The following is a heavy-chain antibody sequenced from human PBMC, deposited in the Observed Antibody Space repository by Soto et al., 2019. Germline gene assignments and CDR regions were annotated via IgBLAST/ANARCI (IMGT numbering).Heavy chain of an antibody. V-gene: IGHV1-69*13. J-gene: IGHJ4*02. D-gene: IGHD3-10*01. Sequence: SVKVSCKASGGSFSSYAISWVRQAPGQGLEWMGGIIPIFGTANYAQKFQGRVTITADESTSTAYMELSSLRSEDTAVYYCARVFVGFGDLAPYYFDYWGQGTLVTVSS. CDR2: IIPIFGTA. CDR3: ARVFVGFGDLAPYYFDY. CDR1: GGSFSSYA.